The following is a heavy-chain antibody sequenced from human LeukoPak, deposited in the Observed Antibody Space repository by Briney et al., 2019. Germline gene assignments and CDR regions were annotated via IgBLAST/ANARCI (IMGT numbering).Heavy chain of an antibody. CDR1: GGSISSSSYY. D-gene: IGHD3-3*01. V-gene: IGHV4-39*01. CDR2: IYYSGST. Sequence: SETLSLTCTVSGGSISSSSYYWGWIRQPPGKGLEWIGSIYYSGSTYYNPSLKSRVTISVDTSKNQFSLKLSSVTAADTAVYYCARQVSEVAYYFWSGYYTRYFDYWGQGTLDTVSS. J-gene: IGHJ4*02. CDR3: ARQVSEVAYYFWSGYYTRYFDY.